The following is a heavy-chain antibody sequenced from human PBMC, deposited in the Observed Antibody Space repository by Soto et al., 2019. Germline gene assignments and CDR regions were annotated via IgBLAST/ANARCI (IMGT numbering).Heavy chain of an antibody. CDR2: ISGSGGST. CDR3: ANHLRSGSYIFDY. D-gene: IGHD1-26*01. Sequence: GGSLRLSCAASGFTFSSYAMSWVRQAPGKGLEWVSAISGSGGSTYYADSVKGRFTISRDNSKNTLYLQMNSLRAEDTAVYYCANHLRSGSYIFDYWGQGTLVTVSS. V-gene: IGHV3-23*01. CDR1: GFTFSSYA. J-gene: IGHJ4*02.